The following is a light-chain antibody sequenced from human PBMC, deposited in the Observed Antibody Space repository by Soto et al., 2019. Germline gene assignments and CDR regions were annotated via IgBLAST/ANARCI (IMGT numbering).Light chain of an antibody. CDR3: SSYTSSSSWV. CDR1: SSDVGAYNY. Sequence: QSVLTQPASVSGSPGQSITISCTGTSSDVGAYNYVSWYQQHSGKAPKLIIYEVTKRPSGVSNRFSASKSGNTASLTIFWLKDEYEADYCCSSYTSSSSWVFGGGTKLTVL. J-gene: IGLJ3*02. CDR2: EVT. V-gene: IGLV2-14*01.